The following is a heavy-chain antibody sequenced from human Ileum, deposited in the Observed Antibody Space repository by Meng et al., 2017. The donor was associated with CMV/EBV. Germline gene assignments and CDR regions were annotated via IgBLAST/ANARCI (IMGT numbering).Heavy chain of an antibody. CDR3: VATYYYGSGSYRSPRGYYYYGMDF. CDR1: GGSISSGGYY. D-gene: IGHD3-10*01. V-gene: IGHV4-31*03. Sequence: LRLSCTVSGGSISSGGYYWSWIRQHPGKGLEWIGYIYYSGSTYYNPSLKSRVTISVDTSKNQFSLKLSSVTAADTAVYYCVATYYYGSGSYRSPRGYYYYGMDFWGQGTTVTVSS. CDR2: IYYSGST. J-gene: IGHJ6*02.